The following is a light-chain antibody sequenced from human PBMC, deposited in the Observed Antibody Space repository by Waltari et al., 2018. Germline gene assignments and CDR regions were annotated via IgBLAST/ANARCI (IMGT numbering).Light chain of an antibody. V-gene: IGLV3-25*03. CDR3: QSANPSPPYQV. CDR2: KDS. CDR1: ALPKTY. J-gene: IGLJ2*01. Sequence: SYELTQPSSVSVSPAPTARITCPVHALPKTYFYWYQQKPGQAPLLVIYKDSARPSGIPERFSGSNSGTKVTLTISGVRAEDEADYYCQSANPSPPYQVFGGGTKLTVL.